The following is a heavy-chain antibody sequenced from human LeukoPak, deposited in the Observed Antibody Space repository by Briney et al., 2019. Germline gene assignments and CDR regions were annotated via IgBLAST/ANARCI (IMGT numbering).Heavy chain of an antibody. D-gene: IGHD3-22*01. J-gene: IGHJ4*02. V-gene: IGHV3-64D*06. Sequence: PGGSLRLSCAASGFTFSSYAMSWVRQAPGKGLEYVSAISSNGGSTYYADSVKGRFTISRDNSKNTLYLQMSSLRAEDTAVYYCVKDTRRGYDSSGYYWDYWGQGTLVTVSS. CDR1: GFTFSSYA. CDR2: ISSNGGST. CDR3: VKDTRRGYDSSGYYWDY.